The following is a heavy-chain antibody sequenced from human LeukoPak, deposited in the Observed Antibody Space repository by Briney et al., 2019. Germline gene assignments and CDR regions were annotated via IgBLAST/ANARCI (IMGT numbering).Heavy chain of an antibody. D-gene: IGHD5-18*01. J-gene: IGHJ3*02. CDR2: INPNSGGT. V-gene: IGHV1-2*02. Sequence: GASVKVSCKASGYTFTGYYMHWVRQAPGQGLEWMGWINPNSGGTNYAQKFQGRVTMTRDTSISTAYMELSRLRSDDTAVYYCARDLGYSYGLVDAFDIWGQGTMVTVSS. CDR3: ARDLGYSYGLVDAFDI. CDR1: GYTFTGYY.